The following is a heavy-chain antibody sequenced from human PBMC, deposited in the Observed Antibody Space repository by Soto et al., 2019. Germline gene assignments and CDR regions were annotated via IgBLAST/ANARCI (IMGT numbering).Heavy chain of an antibody. CDR1: GFTFSSYG. J-gene: IGHJ5*02. D-gene: IGHD2-15*01. CDR3: AKVVFCSGVSCYPITQSPKAYMGPPWFNP. CDR2: ISYDGSNK. Sequence: PGGSLRLSCAASGFTFSSYGMHWVRQAPGKGLEWVAVISYDGSNKYYADSVKGRFTISRDNSKNTLYLQMNSLRAEDTAVYYFAKVVFCSGVSCYPITQSPKAYMGPPWFNPWGREPLFTVSS. V-gene: IGHV3-30*18.